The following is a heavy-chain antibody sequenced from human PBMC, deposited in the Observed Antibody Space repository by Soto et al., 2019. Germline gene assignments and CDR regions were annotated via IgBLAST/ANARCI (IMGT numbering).Heavy chain of an antibody. CDR3: ARDFWSGYSLFDY. CDR1: GYTFTGYY. J-gene: IGHJ4*02. D-gene: IGHD3-3*01. Sequence: AGVKVSCKASGYTFTGYYMHWVLQAPGQGLAWMGCINANRGGTNDAQKFQGRVTMTRDTFISTAYMELSRLRSDETAVYYWARDFWSGYSLFDYWGQGTLLTVSS. CDR2: INANRGGT. V-gene: IGHV1-2*02.